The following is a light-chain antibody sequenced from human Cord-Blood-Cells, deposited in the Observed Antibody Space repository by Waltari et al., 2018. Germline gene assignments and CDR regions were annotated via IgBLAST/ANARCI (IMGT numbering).Light chain of an antibody. CDR2: GAS. J-gene: IGKJ4*01. Sequence: EIVMTQSLATLSVSPGERATLSCRASQSVSINLAWYQQKPGQAPRLLIYGASTRATGIPARFSGSGSGTEFTLTISSLQSEDFAVYYCQQYNNWPFGGGTKVEIK. CDR3: QQYNNWP. CDR1: QSVSIN. V-gene: IGKV3-15*01.